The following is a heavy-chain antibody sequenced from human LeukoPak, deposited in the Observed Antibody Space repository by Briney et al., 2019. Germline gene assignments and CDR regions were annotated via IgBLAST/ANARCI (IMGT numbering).Heavy chain of an antibody. Sequence: PGGSLRLSCAVSGFSVSSNYMTWVRQAPGKGLEWVSVLYSGGTTYYADSVKGRFTISRDNSKNTLYLQMNSLRAEDTAVYYCAREPYDSSGYYYFDYWGQGTLVTVSS. CDR1: GFSVSSNY. D-gene: IGHD3-22*01. J-gene: IGHJ4*02. CDR2: LYSGGTT. CDR3: AREPYDSSGYYYFDY. V-gene: IGHV3-53*01.